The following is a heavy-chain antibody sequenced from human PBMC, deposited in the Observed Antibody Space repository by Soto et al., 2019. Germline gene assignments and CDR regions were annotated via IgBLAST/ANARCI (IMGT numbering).Heavy chain of an antibody. Sequence: PGESLKISCKGSGNSVTSYWIGWVRQMPGKGLEWMGIIYPGDSDIRYSPSFQGQVTISADKPISTAYLQWSSLKASDTAMYYCARQGWSRGPFDYWGQGTLVTVSS. D-gene: IGHD6-19*01. V-gene: IGHV5-51*01. J-gene: IGHJ4*02. CDR3: ARQGWSRGPFDY. CDR1: GNSVTSYW. CDR2: IYPGDSDI.